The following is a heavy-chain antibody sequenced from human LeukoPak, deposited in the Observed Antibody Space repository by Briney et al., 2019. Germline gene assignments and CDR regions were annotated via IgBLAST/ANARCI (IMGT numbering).Heavy chain of an antibody. D-gene: IGHD3-9*01. Sequence: PGGSLRLSCAASGFTFSSYSMNWVRQAPGKGLEWVSYISSSSSTIYYADSVKGRFTISRDNAKNSLYLQMNSLRAEDTAVYYCASPGDILTGYPHPTMMDVWGKGTTVTVSS. CDR3: ASPGDILTGYPHPTMMDV. J-gene: IGHJ6*04. V-gene: IGHV3-48*01. CDR1: GFTFSSYS. CDR2: ISSSSSTI.